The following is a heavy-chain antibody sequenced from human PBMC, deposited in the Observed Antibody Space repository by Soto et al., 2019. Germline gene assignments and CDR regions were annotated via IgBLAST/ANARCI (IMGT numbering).Heavy chain of an antibody. CDR3: AGLKELDCRGSWFDP. CDR1: GYTFTSYA. V-gene: IGHV1-3*05. Sequence: QVQLVQSGAEEKKPGASVKVSCKASGYTFTSYAIHWVRQAPGQRLEWMGWINAGHGNTKYSQNAQGRVTITRDTSARPAHLELSSLRSEDTAVYYCAGLKELDCRGSWFDPSGQGPLVTVSS. J-gene: IGHJ5*02. D-gene: IGHD2-21*02. CDR2: INAGHGNT.